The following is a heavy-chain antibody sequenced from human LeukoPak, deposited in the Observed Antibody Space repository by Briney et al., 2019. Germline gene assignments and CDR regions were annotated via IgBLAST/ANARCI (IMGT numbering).Heavy chain of an antibody. CDR3: ARGPHRRTYDRDNWFDP. V-gene: IGHV1-46*01. J-gene: IGHJ5*02. D-gene: IGHD3-3*01. CDR1: GYTFTSYY. CDR2: INPSGDNT. Sequence: ASVRVSCKASGYTFTSYYMYWVRQAPGQGLEWMGIINPSGDNTNYAQKFQGRVTMTRDMSTTTVYMELSSLRSEDTAVYYCARGPHRRTYDRDNWFDPWGQGTLVTVSS.